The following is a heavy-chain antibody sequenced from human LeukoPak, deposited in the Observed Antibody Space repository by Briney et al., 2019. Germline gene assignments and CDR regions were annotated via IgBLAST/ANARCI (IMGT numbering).Heavy chain of an antibody. CDR2: IIPIFGTA. CDR3: AREDDILTGYGDKYYYYGMDV. V-gene: IGHV1-69*13. J-gene: IGHJ6*02. Sequence: SVKVPCKASGGTFSSYAISWVRQAPGQGLEWMGGIIPIFGTANYAQKFQGRVTITADESTSTAYMELSSLRSEDTAVYYCAREDDILTGYGDKYYYYGMDVWGQGTTVTVSS. D-gene: IGHD3-9*01. CDR1: GGTFSSYA.